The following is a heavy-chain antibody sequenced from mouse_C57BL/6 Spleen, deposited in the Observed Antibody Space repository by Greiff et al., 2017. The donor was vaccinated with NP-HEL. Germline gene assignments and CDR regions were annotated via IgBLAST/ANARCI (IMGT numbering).Heavy chain of an antibody. V-gene: IGHV1-82*01. CDR3: ARITTVNFDY. D-gene: IGHD1-1*01. Sequence: VQLQQSGPELVKPGASVKISCKASGYAFSSSWMNWVKQRPGKGLEWIGRIYPGDGDTNYNGKFKGKATLTADKSSSTAYMQLSSLTSEDSAVYFCARITTVNFDYWGQGTTLTVSS. J-gene: IGHJ2*01. CDR1: GYAFSSSW. CDR2: IYPGDGDT.